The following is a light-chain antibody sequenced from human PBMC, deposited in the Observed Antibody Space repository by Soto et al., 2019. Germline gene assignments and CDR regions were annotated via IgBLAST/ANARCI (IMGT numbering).Light chain of an antibody. CDR1: QSVGSY. CDR2: DAS. CDR3: QQRSGWPPMST. V-gene: IGKV3-11*01. J-gene: IGKJ2*01. Sequence: EIVLTQSPDTLSLSPGERATLSCRASQSVGSYLAWYQQKPGQAPRLLIYDASNRATDIPVRFSGSGSGTDFTLTISSLEPEDSAVYYCQQRSGWPPMSTFGQGTKLEIK.